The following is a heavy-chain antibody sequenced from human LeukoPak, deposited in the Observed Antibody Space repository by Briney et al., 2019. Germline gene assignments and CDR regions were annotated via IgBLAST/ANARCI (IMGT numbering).Heavy chain of an antibody. CDR2: VSYDGSNT. D-gene: IGHD3-10*01. Sequence: GGSLRLSCAASGFTFSSYLMHWVRQAPGKGLEWVAVVSYDGSNTYYADSVKGRFTISRDNAKNSLYLQMNSLRAEDTAAYYCARVHDSGSFYNRRHKYYFDYWGQGTLVTVSS. J-gene: IGHJ4*02. CDR3: ARVHDSGSFYNRRHKYYFDY. V-gene: IGHV3-30*04. CDR1: GFTFSSYL.